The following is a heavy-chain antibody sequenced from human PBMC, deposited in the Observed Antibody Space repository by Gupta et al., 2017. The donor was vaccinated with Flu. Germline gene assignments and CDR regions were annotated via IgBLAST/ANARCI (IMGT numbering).Heavy chain of an antibody. CDR3: AKDSGDSYFDY. Sequence: VRQAPGKGLGWVAVISYDGSNKYYADSVKGRFTISRDNSKNTLYLQMNSLRAEDTAVYYCAKDSGDSYFDYWGQGTLVTVSS. V-gene: IGHV3-30*18. J-gene: IGHJ4*02. D-gene: IGHD2-15*01. CDR2: ISYDGSNK.